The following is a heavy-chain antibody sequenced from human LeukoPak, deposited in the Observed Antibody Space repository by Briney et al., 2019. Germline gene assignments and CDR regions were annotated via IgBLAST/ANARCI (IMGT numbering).Heavy chain of an antibody. CDR1: GYTFTGYY. Sequence: EASVKVSCKASGYTFTGYYMHWVRQAPGQGLEWMGWINPNSGGTNYAQKFQGRVTMTRDTSISTAYMELSRLTSDDTAIYYCARKDYFDYWGQGTLVTVSP. CDR3: ARKDYFDY. J-gene: IGHJ4*02. CDR2: INPNSGGT. V-gene: IGHV1-2*02.